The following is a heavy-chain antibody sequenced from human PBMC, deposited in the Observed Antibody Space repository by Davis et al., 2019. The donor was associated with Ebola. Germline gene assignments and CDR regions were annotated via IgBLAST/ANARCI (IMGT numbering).Heavy chain of an antibody. Sequence: SETLSLTCTVSGGPISSYYWSWIRQPPGKGLEWIGYIYYSGSTNYNPSLKSRVTISVDTSKNQFSLKLSSVTAADTAVYYCARVVGNYGSWFDPWGQGTLVTVSS. J-gene: IGHJ5*02. D-gene: IGHD1-7*01. CDR3: ARVVGNYGSWFDP. CDR1: GGPISSYY. CDR2: IYYSGST. V-gene: IGHV4-59*12.